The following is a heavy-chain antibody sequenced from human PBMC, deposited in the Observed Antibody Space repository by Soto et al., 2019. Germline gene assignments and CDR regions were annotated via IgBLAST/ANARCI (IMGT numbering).Heavy chain of an antibody. D-gene: IGHD3-3*01. V-gene: IGHV3-7*01. CDR3: ARDEGYNFWSGHYRNHYLDY. Sequence: GGSLRLSCTASGFTFSDYWMSWVRQAPGKGLEWVANIHRDGSDKYYVDSVKGRFTISRDNAKNSLSLQMNSLRAEDTAVYYCARDEGYNFWSGHYRNHYLDYSGQGALVTVSS. CDR2: IHRDGSDK. CDR1: GFTFSDYW. J-gene: IGHJ4*02.